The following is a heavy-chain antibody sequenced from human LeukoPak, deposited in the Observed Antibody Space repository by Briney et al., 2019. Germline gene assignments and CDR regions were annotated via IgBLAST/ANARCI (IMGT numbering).Heavy chain of an antibody. V-gene: IGHV4-59*08. J-gene: IGHJ5*02. CDR1: GGSITYYY. D-gene: IGHD1-14*01. CDR2: SHYSGTT. CDR3: ARLSGTTWRDWFDP. Sequence: SETLSLTCTVSGGSITYYYWSWIRQPPGKGREWMGYSHYSGTTNYNPSLKGRVTISVDTSKNQFSLRMPSVTAADTAVYYCARLSGTTWRDWFDPWGQGTLVTISS.